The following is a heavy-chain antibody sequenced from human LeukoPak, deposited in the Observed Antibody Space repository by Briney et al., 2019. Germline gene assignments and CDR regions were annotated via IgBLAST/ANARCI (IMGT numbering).Heavy chain of an antibody. CDR3: ASKGPRPRGLYCSGGSCYNDGAFDI. Sequence: GASVKVSCKASGGTFSDYALNWVRQAPGQGLEWMGVFIPVLGSANSTQNFQDRVSITADISTNTVYMELSSLRSEDTAVYYCASKGPRPRGLYCSGGSCYNDGAFDIWGQGTMVTVSS. D-gene: IGHD2-15*01. CDR2: FIPVLGSA. V-gene: IGHV1-69*10. CDR1: GGTFSDYA. J-gene: IGHJ3*02.